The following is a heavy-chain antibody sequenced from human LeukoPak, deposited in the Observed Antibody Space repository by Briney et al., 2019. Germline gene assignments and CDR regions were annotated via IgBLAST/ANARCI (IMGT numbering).Heavy chain of an antibody. Sequence: SETLSLTCTVSGGSISSYCWSWIRQPPGKGLEWIGYTYYSGSTNYNPSLKSRVTISVDTSKNQFSLKLSSVTAADTAVYYCARVIGNPNRITMIGFDPWGQGTLVTVSS. CDR3: ARVIGNPNRITMIGFDP. D-gene: IGHD3-22*01. V-gene: IGHV4-59*01. CDR1: GGSISSYC. J-gene: IGHJ5*02. CDR2: TYYSGST.